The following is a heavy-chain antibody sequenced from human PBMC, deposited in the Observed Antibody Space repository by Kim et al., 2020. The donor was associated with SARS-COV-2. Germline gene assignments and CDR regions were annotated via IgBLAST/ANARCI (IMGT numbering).Heavy chain of an antibody. CDR2: IFGSGSGT. V-gene: IGHV3-23*01. CDR1: GFIFSNYA. CDR3: ARHLHVTTVSLYWYFDL. J-gene: IGHJ2*01. Sequence: GGSLRLSCSASGFIFSNYAMSWVRQAPGKGLEWVSGIFGSGSGTYFTDSVKGRFTMSRDNFQGTLYLQMDNLRAEDTAVYYCARHLHVTTVSLYWYFDLWGRGTLVTVSS.